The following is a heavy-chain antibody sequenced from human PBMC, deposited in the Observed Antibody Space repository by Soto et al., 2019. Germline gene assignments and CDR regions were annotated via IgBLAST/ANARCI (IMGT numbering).Heavy chain of an antibody. D-gene: IGHD1-26*01. CDR2: ISDDGSNT. V-gene: IGHV3-30*03. J-gene: IGHJ4*02. CDR1: GLIFSNYG. CDR3: VRHPPRGVVGATFDY. Sequence: GGSLTLSCTASGLIFSNYGMHWVRQAPGKGLEWVAVISDDGSNTNYAESVKGRFTISRDNSKSTMYLQINSLRVEDTAVYYCVRHPPRGVVGATFDYWGQGALVTVSS.